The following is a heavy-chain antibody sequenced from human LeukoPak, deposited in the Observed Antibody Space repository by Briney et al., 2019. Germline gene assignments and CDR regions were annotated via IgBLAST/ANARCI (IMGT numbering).Heavy chain of an antibody. J-gene: IGHJ4*02. V-gene: IGHV3-48*03. CDR1: GFTFSNYE. CDR2: ISNSGNTK. CDR3: ARIPDYYDSSGYYDY. Sequence: GGSLRLSCAASGFTFSNYEMNWIRQAPGKGLEWISYISNSGNTKYYADSVKGRFSISRDNANNSVYLQMNSLRAEDTAVYYCARIPDYYDSSGYYDYWGQGTLVTVSS. D-gene: IGHD3-22*01.